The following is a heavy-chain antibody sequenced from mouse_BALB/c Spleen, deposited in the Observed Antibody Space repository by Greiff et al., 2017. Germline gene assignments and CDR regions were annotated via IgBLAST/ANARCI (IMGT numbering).Heavy chain of an antibody. Sequence: QVQLQQSGAELMKPGASVKISCKATGYTFSSYWIEWVKQRPGHGLEWIGEILPGSGSTNYNEKFKGKATFTADTSSNTAYMQLSSLTSEDSAVYYCARRDSGYYGSSPYWYFDVWGAGTTVTVSS. CDR1: GYTFSSYW. CDR2: ILPGSGST. D-gene: IGHD1-1*01. V-gene: IGHV1-9*01. J-gene: IGHJ1*01. CDR3: ARRDSGYYGSSPYWYFDV.